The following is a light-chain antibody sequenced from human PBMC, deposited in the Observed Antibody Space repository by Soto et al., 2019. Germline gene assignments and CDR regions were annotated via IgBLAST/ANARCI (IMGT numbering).Light chain of an antibody. J-gene: IGLJ3*02. CDR2: EVS. CDR3: SSYTSTSTPWV. Sequence: QSVLTQPASVSGSPGQSITISCTGTSSDVGSYNYVSWYLQHPGKAPKLMIYEVSNRPSGVSNRFSGSKSGNTASLTISGLQAEDEADYYCSSYTSTSTPWVFGGGTKLTVL. V-gene: IGLV2-14*01. CDR1: SSDVGSYNY.